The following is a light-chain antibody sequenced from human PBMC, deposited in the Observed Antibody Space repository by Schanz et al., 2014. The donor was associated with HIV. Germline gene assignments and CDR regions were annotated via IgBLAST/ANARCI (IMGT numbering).Light chain of an antibody. CDR1: SSDIGTFNY. J-gene: IGLJ3*02. CDR3: GSYSSGDSHWV. Sequence: QSVLTQPASVSGSPGQSITISCTGTSSDIGTFNYVSWYQQHPGKAPKLMIYDVSNRPSGVSWRFSASKSGNTASLTISGLQAEDEADYYCGSYSSGDSHWVFGGGTKVTVL. V-gene: IGLV2-14*03. CDR2: DVS.